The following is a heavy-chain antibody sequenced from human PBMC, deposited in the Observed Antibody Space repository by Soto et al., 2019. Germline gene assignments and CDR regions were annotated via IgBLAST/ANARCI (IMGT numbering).Heavy chain of an antibody. V-gene: IGHV3-7*03. J-gene: IGHJ4*02. Sequence: EVQLVESGGGLVQPGGSLRLSCAASGVTFSTYWMSWVRQAPGKGLEWVANIKEDGSEKYYVDSVKGRFTISRDNANNSLYLQTNRLRAEDTAVYYCVRVGRVGGYWGQGTLVTVSS. CDR3: VRVGRVGGY. CDR2: IKEDGSEK. CDR1: GVTFSTYW. D-gene: IGHD3-16*01.